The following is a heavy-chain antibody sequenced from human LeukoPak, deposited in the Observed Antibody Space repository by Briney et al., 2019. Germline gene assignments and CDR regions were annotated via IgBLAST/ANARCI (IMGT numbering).Heavy chain of an antibody. CDR2: VSGVNGDT. D-gene: IGHD3-10*01. Sequence: ASVKVSCKASGYTFTSYGISWVRQAPGQGLEWMGWVSGVNGDTKYAQKVKGRVTLTTDTSTSTAYMELRSLRSDDTAVYYCARDVGLYYDSGSVLDQWGQGTRVIVSS. J-gene: IGHJ4*02. CDR1: GYTFTSYG. CDR3: ARDVGLYYDSGSVLDQ. V-gene: IGHV1-18*01.